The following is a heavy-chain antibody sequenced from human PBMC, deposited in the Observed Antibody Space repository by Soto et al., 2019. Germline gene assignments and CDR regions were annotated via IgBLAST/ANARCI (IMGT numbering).Heavy chain of an antibody. CDR3: ARGTGSAPYH. D-gene: IGHD1-1*01. Sequence: SETLSLTCTVSGGSISSYYWSWIRQPPGKGLEWIGYIYYSGSTNYNPSLKSRVTISVDTSKNQFSLKLSSVTAADTAVYYCARGTGSAPYHWGQGTLVTVSS. J-gene: IGHJ5*02. CDR2: IYYSGST. V-gene: IGHV4-59*01. CDR1: GGSISSYY.